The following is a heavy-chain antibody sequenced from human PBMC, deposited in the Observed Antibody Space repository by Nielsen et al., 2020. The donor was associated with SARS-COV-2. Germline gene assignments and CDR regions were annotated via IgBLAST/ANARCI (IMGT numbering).Heavy chain of an antibody. V-gene: IGHV3-30*14. D-gene: IGHD6-19*01. Sequence: GESLKISCAASGFTFSSYAMHWVRQAPGKGLEWVAVISYDGSNKYYADSVKGRFTISRDNSKNTLYLQMNSLRAEDTAVYYCGSGWYRANDYWGQGTLVTVSS. J-gene: IGHJ4*02. CDR3: GSGWYRANDY. CDR1: GFTFSSYA. CDR2: ISYDGSNK.